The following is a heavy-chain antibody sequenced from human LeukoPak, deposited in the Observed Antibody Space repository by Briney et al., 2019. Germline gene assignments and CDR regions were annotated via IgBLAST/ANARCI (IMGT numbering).Heavy chain of an antibody. J-gene: IGHJ4*02. D-gene: IGHD5-18*01. V-gene: IGHV3-53*01. CDR3: ASGKATAMAQGY. Sequence: GGSLRLSCAASGFTVSSNYMSWDRQAPGKGLEWVSVIYSGGFTDYADSVKGRFTISRDNSKNTLYLQMNSLRVEDTAVYYCASGKATAMAQGYWGQGTLVTVSS. CDR2: IYSGGFT. CDR1: GFTVSSNY.